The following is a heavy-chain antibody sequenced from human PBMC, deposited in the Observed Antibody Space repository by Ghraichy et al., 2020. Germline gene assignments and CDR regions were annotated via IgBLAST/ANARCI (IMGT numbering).Heavy chain of an antibody. Sequence: GGSLRLSCAASAFTFSDYNMNWVRQAPGKGLEWVSFISSYSDTIYYSDSVKGRFTISRDNARNSLYLQMDSLRDEDTAIYYCARELPSERWRQLLWRGYYDQWGQGTLVTVSS. CDR3: ARELPSERWRQLLWRGYYDQ. CDR1: AFTFSDYN. V-gene: IGHV3-48*02. D-gene: IGHD5-24*01. J-gene: IGHJ4*02. CDR2: ISSYSDTI.